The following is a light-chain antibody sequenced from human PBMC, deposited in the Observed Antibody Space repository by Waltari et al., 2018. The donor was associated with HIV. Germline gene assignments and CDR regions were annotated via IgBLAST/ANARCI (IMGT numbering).Light chain of an antibody. Sequence: QMTQSPSSLSASVGDRVTITCRASQSISTYLNWYQQKPGKAPKLLIYAASSLQSGVPSRFSGSGSGTDFTLTISSLQPEDFATYYCQQTYSTLSLTFGGGTKVEIK. J-gene: IGKJ4*01. CDR1: QSISTY. V-gene: IGKV1-39*01. CDR2: AAS. CDR3: QQTYSTLSLT.